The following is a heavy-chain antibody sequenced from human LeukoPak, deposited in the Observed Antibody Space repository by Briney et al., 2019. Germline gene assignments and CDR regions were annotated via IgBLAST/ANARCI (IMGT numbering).Heavy chain of an antibody. V-gene: IGHV3-7*01. D-gene: IGHD3-22*01. J-gene: IGHJ6*02. CDR2: IKNDGSEK. CDR1: GFPFSTYW. Sequence: GGSLRLSCAASGFPFSTYWITWVRQAPGKGLEWVANIKNDGSEKNYVDSVKGRFTISRDNAENSLFLQMNSLRAGDTAVYYCARGPRYGSSDYPNYGMDVWGQGTTVTVSS. CDR3: ARGPRYGSSDYPNYGMDV.